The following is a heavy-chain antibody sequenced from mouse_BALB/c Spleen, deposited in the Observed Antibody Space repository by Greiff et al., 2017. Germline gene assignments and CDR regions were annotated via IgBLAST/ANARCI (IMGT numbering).Heavy chain of an antibody. CDR3: ARGAYYGNFYAMDY. CDR1: GFTFSSYA. V-gene: IGHV5-6-5*01. CDR2: ISSGGST. Sequence: EVHLVESGGGLVKPGGSLKLSCAASGFTFSSYAMSWVRQTPEKRLEWVASISSGGSTYYPDSVKGRFTISRDNARNILYLQMSSLRSEDTAMYYCARGAYYGNFYAMDYWGQGTSVTVSS. D-gene: IGHD2-10*01. J-gene: IGHJ4*01.